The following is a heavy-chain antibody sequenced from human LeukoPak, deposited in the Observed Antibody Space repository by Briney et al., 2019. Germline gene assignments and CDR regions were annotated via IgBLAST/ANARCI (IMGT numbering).Heavy chain of an antibody. CDR3: ARDGLTSEDYYYYGMDV. CDR2: IHYSGST. J-gene: IGHJ6*02. V-gene: IGHV4-59*01. CDR1: GGSISSYY. Sequence: SETLSLTCTVSGGSISSYYWSWIRQPPGKGLEWIGYIHYSGSTNYNPPLKSRATISVDTSKNQFSLKLSSVTAADTAVYYCARDGLTSEDYYYYGMDVWGQGTTVTVSS.